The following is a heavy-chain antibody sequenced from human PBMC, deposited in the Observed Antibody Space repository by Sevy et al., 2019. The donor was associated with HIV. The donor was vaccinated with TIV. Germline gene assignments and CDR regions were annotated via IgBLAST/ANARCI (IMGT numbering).Heavy chain of an antibody. D-gene: IGHD2-2*02. CDR2: LIPIFRTS. V-gene: IGHV1-69*13. CDR3: SRDRGPAAISDAFDI. J-gene: IGHJ3*02. CDR1: GGNLHNYG. Sequence: ASVKVSCKASGGNLHNYGINWVRQAPGQGLEWMGGLIPIFRTSTYAQNFRGRITFAADEATSTFYLEMSSLGADDTAVYYCSRDRGPAAISDAFDIWGQGTMVTVSS.